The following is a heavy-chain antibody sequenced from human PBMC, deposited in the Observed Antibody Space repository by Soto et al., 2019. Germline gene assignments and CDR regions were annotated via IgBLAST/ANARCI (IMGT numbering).Heavy chain of an antibody. V-gene: IGHV1-8*01. J-gene: IGHJ4*02. CDR1: GYSFTSYD. D-gene: IGHD1-26*01. CDR2: MNPNSGST. Sequence: ASVKVSCKASGYSFTSYDINWVRQATGQGLEWMGWMNPNSGSTDYAQRFQGRVTMTRNTSISTAYMELSSLRSEDTAVYYCARERTGATMTSWGQGTLVTVSS. CDR3: ARERTGATMTS.